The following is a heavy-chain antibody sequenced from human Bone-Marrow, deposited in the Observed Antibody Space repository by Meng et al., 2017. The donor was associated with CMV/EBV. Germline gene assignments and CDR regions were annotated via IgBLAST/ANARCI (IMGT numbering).Heavy chain of an antibody. D-gene: IGHD3-22*01. V-gene: IGHV3-21*01. Sequence: GESLKISCAVSGFTFTTYTMVWVRQAPGKGLEWVSSISSTTSYIYYADSVQGRFTVSRDNAKNSLYLQLNSLRAEDTAVYFCARFRTSAYYSDSWGQGTLVTVSS. J-gene: IGHJ4*02. CDR1: GFTFTTYT. CDR3: ARFRTSAYYSDS. CDR2: ISSTTSYI.